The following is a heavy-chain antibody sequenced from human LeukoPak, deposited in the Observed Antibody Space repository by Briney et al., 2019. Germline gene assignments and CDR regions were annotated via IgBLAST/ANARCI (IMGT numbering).Heavy chain of an antibody. V-gene: IGHV3-30*02. D-gene: IGHD3-3*01. CDR3: AKIADFWSGYLTYYYYYYMDV. CDR1: GFTFSSYG. CDR2: IRYDGSNK. J-gene: IGHJ6*03. Sequence: GGSLRLSCAASGFTFSSYGMHWVRQAPGKGLGWVAFIRYDGSNKYYADSVKWRFTISRDNSKNTLYLQMNSLRAEDTAVYYCAKIADFWSGYLTYYYYYYMDVWGKGTTVTVSS.